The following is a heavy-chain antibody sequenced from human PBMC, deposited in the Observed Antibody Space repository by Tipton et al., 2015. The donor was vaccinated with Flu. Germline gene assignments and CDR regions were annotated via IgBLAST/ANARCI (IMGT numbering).Heavy chain of an antibody. CDR2: IYYSGTT. Sequence: LRLSCIVSGDSISTTIYYWVWVRQPPGRGLEWFGSIYYSGTTYYNPSLKSRVTISVDSSKNEFSLTLASLTAADTAVYYCARDLWNDRRAYYYYGVDVWGQGTTVTVSS. CDR1: GDSISTTIYY. V-gene: IGHV4-39*07. D-gene: IGHD1-1*01. J-gene: IGHJ6*02. CDR3: ARDLWNDRRAYYYYGVDV.